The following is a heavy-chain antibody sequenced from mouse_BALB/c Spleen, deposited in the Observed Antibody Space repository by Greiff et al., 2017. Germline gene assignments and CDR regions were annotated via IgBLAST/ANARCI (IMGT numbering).Heavy chain of an antibody. CDR3: APLSPYYAMDY. CDR1: GYSITSDYA. CDR2: ISYSGST. V-gene: IGHV3-2*02. D-gene: IGHD1-1*02. J-gene: IGHJ4*01. Sequence: VQLKQSGPGLVKPSQSLSLTCTVTGYSITSDYAWNWIRQFPGNKLEWMGYISYSGSTSYNPSLKSRISITRDTSKNQFFLQLNSVTTEDTATYYCAPLSPYYAMDYWGQGTSVTVSS.